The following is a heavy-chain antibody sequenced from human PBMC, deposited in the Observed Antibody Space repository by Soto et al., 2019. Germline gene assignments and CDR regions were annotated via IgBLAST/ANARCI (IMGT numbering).Heavy chain of an antibody. CDR2: IYSGGST. CDR3: ARDGYCSGGSCYSHYFDY. Sequence: EVQLVESGGGLIQPGGCLRLSCEASGFTVSSNYMSWVRQAPGKGLEWVSVIYSGGSTYYADSVKGRFTISRDNSKNTLYLQMNSLRAEDTAVYYCARDGYCSGGSCYSHYFDYWGQGTLVTVSS. CDR1: GFTVSSNY. J-gene: IGHJ4*02. V-gene: IGHV3-53*01. D-gene: IGHD2-15*01.